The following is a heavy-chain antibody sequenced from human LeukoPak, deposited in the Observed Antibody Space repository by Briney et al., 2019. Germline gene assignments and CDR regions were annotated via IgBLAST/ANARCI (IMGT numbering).Heavy chain of an antibody. CDR3: ARTYYYDSSGYHYYFDY. J-gene: IGHJ4*02. CDR1: GGSISSYY. CDR2: IYTSGST. V-gene: IGHV4-4*07. D-gene: IGHD3-22*01. Sequence: NPSETLSLTCTVSGGSISSYYWSWIRQPAGKGLEWIGRIYTSGSTNYNPSLKSRVTMSVDTSKNQFSLKLSSVTAADTAVYYCARTYYYDSSGYHYYFDYWGQGTLVTVSS.